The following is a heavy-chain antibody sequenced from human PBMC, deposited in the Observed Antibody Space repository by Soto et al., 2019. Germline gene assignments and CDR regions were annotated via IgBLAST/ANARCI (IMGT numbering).Heavy chain of an antibody. CDR3: VRGHRSSGKIFDS. V-gene: IGHV3-15*01. D-gene: IGHD3-22*01. CDR2: IKSKSAGGTT. CDR1: GFTFSNAW. J-gene: IGHJ4*02. Sequence: EVQLVESGGGLVKPGGSVRLSCAASGFTFSNAWMSWVRQAPGKGLEWVGRIKSKSAGGTTEYDAPVKDRFTISRDDSKNTLYLQMNSLKIEDTAVYYCVRGHRSSGKIFDSWGQGTLVTVSS.